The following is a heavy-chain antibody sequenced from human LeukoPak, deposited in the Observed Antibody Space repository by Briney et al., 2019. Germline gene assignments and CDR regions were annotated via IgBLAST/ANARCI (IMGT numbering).Heavy chain of an antibody. V-gene: IGHV1-69*01. CDR2: IIPIFGTA. CDR3: ARDGAVAGYFDY. J-gene: IGHJ4*02. D-gene: IGHD6-19*01. Sequence: SVKVSCKASGGTFSSYAISWVRQAPGQGLEWMGGIIPIFGTANYAQKFQGRVTITADESTSTAYMELSSLRSEDTAVYYCARDGAVAGYFDYWGQGTLVTVSP. CDR1: GGTFSSYA.